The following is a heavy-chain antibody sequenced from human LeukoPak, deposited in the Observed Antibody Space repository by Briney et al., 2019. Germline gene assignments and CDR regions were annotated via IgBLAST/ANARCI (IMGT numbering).Heavy chain of an antibody. Sequence: PGGSLRLSCEASGFTFSDYGMYWVRQAPGKGLEWVAAISYEGSNKYYGDSVKGRITISRDNARNTVDLQMNSLRAEDTAVYYCVKSLDRHYYDIHGPLSHWGQGTLVTVSS. CDR2: ISYEGSNK. D-gene: IGHD3-22*01. CDR1: GFTFSDYG. CDR3: VKSLDRHYYDIHGPLSH. J-gene: IGHJ4*02. V-gene: IGHV3-30*18.